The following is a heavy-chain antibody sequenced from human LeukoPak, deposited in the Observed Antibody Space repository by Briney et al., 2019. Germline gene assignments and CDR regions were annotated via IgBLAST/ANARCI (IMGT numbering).Heavy chain of an antibody. CDR1: GGSISSSSYY. J-gene: IGHJ4*02. CDR3: ARQRIKPFDY. D-gene: IGHD1-14*01. V-gene: IGHV4-39*01. Sequence: SETLSLPCTVSGGSISSSSYYWGWIRQPPGKGLEWIGSIYYSGSTYYNPSLKSRVTISVATSKNQFSLKLSSVTAADTAVYYCARQRIKPFDYWGQGTLVTVSS. CDR2: IYYSGST.